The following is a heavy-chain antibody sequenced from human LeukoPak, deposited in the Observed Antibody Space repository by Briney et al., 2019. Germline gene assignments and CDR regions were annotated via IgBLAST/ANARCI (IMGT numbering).Heavy chain of an antibody. D-gene: IGHD6-13*01. CDR2: IKSRSDGGTI. CDR3: TTEYWAAAGTTFRYFHY. V-gene: IGHV3-15*01. J-gene: IGHJ4*02. CDR1: GFTFTDAW. Sequence: GGSPRLSCAASGFTFTDAWMSWVRQAPGKGLEWAGRIKSRSDGGTIDYAAPVKGRFTISRDDSKNTLYLQMNSLTMEDTAVYYCTTEYWAAAGTTFRYFHYWGQGTLVTVSS.